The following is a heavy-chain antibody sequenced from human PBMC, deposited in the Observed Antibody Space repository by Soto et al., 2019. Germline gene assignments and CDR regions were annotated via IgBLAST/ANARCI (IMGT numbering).Heavy chain of an antibody. CDR2: INAGNGNS. CDR3: ATSTYCSSSTCYQWYGMDV. J-gene: IGHJ6*02. CDR1: GYPFSNYA. D-gene: IGHD2-2*01. Sequence: QVQLVQSGAEEKKPGASVKVSCKASGYPFSNYAMHWVREAPGQGLEGMGWINAGNGNSKYSQKVQGRVTITRDTSATTAYMELDSLRSEDTAVYYCATSTYCSSSTCYQWYGMDVWGQGTTVTVSS. V-gene: IGHV1-3*05.